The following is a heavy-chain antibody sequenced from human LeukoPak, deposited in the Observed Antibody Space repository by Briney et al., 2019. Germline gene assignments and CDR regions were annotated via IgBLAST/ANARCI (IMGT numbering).Heavy chain of an antibody. J-gene: IGHJ6*03. CDR1: GFTLSCHW. V-gene: IGHV3-7*01. D-gene: IGHD5-18*01. CDR2: IKPDGSEK. CDR3: ARVDTAMVTTSYYYYYMDV. Sequence: GSLRLFCAGSGFTLSCHWMSWVRQAPGEGLEWVAHIKPDGSEKYYVDSVKGRFTISRDNAKNSLYLQMNSLRAEDTAVYYCARVDTAMVTTSYYYYYMDVWGKGTTVTVSS.